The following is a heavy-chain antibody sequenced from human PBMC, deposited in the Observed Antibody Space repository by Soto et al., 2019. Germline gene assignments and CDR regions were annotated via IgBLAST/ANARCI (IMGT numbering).Heavy chain of an antibody. CDR3: ARESRGYCSGGSCKNWFDP. CDR1: VGSISSGGYS. Sequence: SETLSLTCAVSVGSISSGGYSWSWIRQPPGKGLEWIGYIYHSGSTYYNPSLKSRVTISVDRSKNQFSLKLSSVTAADTAVYYCARESRGYCSGGSCKNWFDPWGQGTLVTVSS. CDR2: IYHSGST. D-gene: IGHD2-15*01. J-gene: IGHJ5*02. V-gene: IGHV4-30-2*01.